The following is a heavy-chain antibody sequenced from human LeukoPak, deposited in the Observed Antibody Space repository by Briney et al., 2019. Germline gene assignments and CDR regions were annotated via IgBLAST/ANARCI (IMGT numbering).Heavy chain of an antibody. CDR1: GGSFSGYY. V-gene: IGHV4-34*01. CDR2: INHSGST. D-gene: IGHD2-15*01. Sequence: SETLSLTCAVYGGSFSGYYWSWIRQPPGKGLEWIGEINHSGSTNYNPSLKSRVTISVDTSKNQFLLKLSSVTAADTAVYYCARGRFYCSGGSCYAPEFDIWGQGTMVTVSS. CDR3: ARGRFYCSGGSCYAPEFDI. J-gene: IGHJ3*02.